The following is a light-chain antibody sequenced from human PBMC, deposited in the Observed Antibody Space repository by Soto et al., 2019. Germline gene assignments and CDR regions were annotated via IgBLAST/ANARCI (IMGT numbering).Light chain of an antibody. CDR3: FSFTTDWTHV. V-gene: IGLV1-44*01. CDR1: SSNIRSNA. J-gene: IGLJ1*01. Sequence: QSVLTQPPSASGTPGQRVTISCSGSSSNIRSNAVNWYQQLPGTAPKLLIYSNNQRPSGVPDRFSGSKSGTSASLAISGLQSEDEADYFCFSFTTDWTHVFGTGTKVTVL. CDR2: SNN.